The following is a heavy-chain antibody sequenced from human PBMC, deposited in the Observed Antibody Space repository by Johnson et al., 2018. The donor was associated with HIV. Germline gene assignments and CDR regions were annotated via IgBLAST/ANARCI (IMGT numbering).Heavy chain of an antibody. D-gene: IGHD3-16*01. Sequence: QVQLVESGGGVVQPGRSLRLSCAASGFTFSSYAMHWVRQAPGKGLEWVAVISYDGSNKYYADSVKGRFTISRDNSKNSLYLQMNSLRAEDTAGYYCAKPPSMGADAFDIWGQGTMVTVSS. V-gene: IGHV3-30*04. CDR2: ISYDGSNK. J-gene: IGHJ3*02. CDR3: AKPPSMGADAFDI. CDR1: GFTFSSYA.